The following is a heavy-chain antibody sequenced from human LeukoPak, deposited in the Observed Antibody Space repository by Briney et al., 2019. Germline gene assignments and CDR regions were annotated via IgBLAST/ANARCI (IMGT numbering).Heavy chain of an antibody. CDR2: IYYSVST. J-gene: IGHJ5*02. Sequence: SETLSLTCTVSGDSVASGGYYWNWIRQPPGKGLEWIGYIYYSVSTNYNLSLKTRVTISVDTSEDQFSLKLTSVTAADTAVYYCARGGRGRNWFDPWGQGTLVTVSS. D-gene: IGHD3-10*01. CDR1: GDSVASGGYY. V-gene: IGHV4-61*08. CDR3: ARGGRGRNWFDP.